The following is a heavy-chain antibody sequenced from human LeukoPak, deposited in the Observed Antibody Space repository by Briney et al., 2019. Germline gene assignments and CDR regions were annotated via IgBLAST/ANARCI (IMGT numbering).Heavy chain of an antibody. CDR2: INQDVSRV. D-gene: IGHD2-8*01. J-gene: IGHJ4*02. CDR1: GFIFSRYW. Sequence: QSGGSLRLSCSGSGFIFSRYWLAWVRQAPGKGLEWVASINQDVSRVHYVDSVKCRFTISRDNAKSSLFLQMTSLRVEDTAVYYCARLKDDVTKFDYWSQGTLVTVSS. CDR3: ARLKDDVTKFDY. V-gene: IGHV3-7*01.